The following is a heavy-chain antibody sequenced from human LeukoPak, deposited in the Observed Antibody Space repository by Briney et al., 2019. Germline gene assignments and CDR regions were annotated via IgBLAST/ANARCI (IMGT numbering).Heavy chain of an antibody. V-gene: IGHV3-23*01. CDR2: ICGSGAST. J-gene: IGHJ4*02. CDR1: GFTFSSYD. D-gene: IGHD6-13*01. CDR3: GTIAAAGIFDY. Sequence: QSGGSLRLSCAASGFTFSSYDMSWVRQAPGKGLEWVSAICGSGASTYYAAAEKRLTTISGDNSKNTLYLQMNRVRAEDTAVYYCGTIAAAGIFDYWGQGTLVTVSS.